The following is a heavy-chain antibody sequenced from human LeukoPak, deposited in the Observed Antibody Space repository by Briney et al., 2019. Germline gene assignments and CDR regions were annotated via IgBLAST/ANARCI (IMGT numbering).Heavy chain of an antibody. J-gene: IGHJ4*02. CDR2: ISSSSSTI. V-gene: IGHV3-48*04. Sequence: PGGSLRLSCAASGFTFSSYSMNWVRQAPGKGLEWVSYISSSSSTIYYADSVKGRFTISRDNAKNTLYLQLNSLRADDTAVYYCARGAAPDLYYFDYWAQGTLVTVSS. D-gene: IGHD6-13*01. CDR1: GFTFSSYS. CDR3: ARGAAPDLYYFDY.